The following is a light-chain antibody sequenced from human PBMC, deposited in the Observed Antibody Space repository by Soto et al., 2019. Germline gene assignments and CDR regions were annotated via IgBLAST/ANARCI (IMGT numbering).Light chain of an antibody. Sequence: EIVLTQSPATLSLSPGERATLSCRASLNVNSYLAWYQQKPGQAPRLLIYDASNRAAGIPARFSGSGSGTDFTLTISSLEPEDFAVYYCQQRGDWPPITFGQGTRLEIK. CDR2: DAS. V-gene: IGKV3-11*01. J-gene: IGKJ5*01. CDR3: QQRGDWPPIT. CDR1: LNVNSY.